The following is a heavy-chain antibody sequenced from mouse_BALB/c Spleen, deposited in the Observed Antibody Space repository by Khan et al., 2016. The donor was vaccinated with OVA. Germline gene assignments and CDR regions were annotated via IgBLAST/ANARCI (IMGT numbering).Heavy chain of an antibody. V-gene: IGHV14-1*02. Sequence: VRLQQSGAELVRPGALVKLSCKASDFNIKDYYMHWVKQRPEQGLEWIGWIDPENGETVYDPKFQGKAIMTADTSSNTAYLQLSSLTSEGTAVYYCARSGYSAWFSYWGQGTLVTVTA. CDR2: IDPENGET. CDR3: ARSGYSAWFSY. J-gene: IGHJ3*01. CDR1: DFNIKDYY.